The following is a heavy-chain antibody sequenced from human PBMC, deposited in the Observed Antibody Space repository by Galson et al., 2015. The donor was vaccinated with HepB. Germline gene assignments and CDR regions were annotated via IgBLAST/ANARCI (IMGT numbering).Heavy chain of an antibody. D-gene: IGHD3-22*01. V-gene: IGHV3-74*01. J-gene: IGHJ5*02. Sequence: SLRLSCAASGFSISSYWMHWVRQAPGKGLVWVSRINSDGSITKYADSVKGRFNISRDNAKNTLFLQMNSLRAEETAVYYCQVVTLSWGQGTLVTVSS. CDR3: QVVTLS. CDR1: GFSISSYW. CDR2: INSDGSIT.